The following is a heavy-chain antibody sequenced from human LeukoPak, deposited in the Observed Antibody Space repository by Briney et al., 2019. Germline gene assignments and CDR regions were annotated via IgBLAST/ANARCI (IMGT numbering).Heavy chain of an antibody. D-gene: IGHD3-16*01. CDR1: GFTFSSYS. CDR2: ISSSSSYI. V-gene: IGHV3-21*01. J-gene: IGHJ3*02. Sequence: GGSLRLSCAASGFTFSSYSMNWVRQAPGKGLEWVSSISSSSSYIYYADSVKGRFTISRDNAKNSLYLQMNSLRAEDTAVYYCARDRSGDSSRGDAFDIWGQGTMVTVSS. CDR3: ARDRSGDSSRGDAFDI.